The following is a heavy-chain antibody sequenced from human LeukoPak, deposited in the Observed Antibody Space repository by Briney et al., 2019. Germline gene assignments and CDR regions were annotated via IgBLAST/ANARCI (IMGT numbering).Heavy chain of an antibody. CDR3: ARDRSTAQLWLRDSVIFPFDY. Sequence: ASVKVSCKASGYTFTSYAMNWVRQAPGQGLEWMGWINTNTGNPTYAQGFTGRFVFSLDTSVSTAYLQISSLKAEDTAVYYCARDRSTAQLWLRDSVIFPFDYWGQGTLVTVSS. V-gene: IGHV7-4-1*02. D-gene: IGHD5-18*01. J-gene: IGHJ4*02. CDR1: GYTFTSYA. CDR2: INTNTGNP.